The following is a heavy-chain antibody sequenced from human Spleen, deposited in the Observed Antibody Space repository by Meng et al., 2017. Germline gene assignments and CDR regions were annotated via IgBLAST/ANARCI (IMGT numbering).Heavy chain of an antibody. CDR1: GGSISSGGYY. CDR3: ARGPTTMAHDFDY. J-gene: IGHJ4*02. V-gene: IGHV4-31*03. CDR2: INHSGST. D-gene: IGHD4-11*01. Sequence: QGQLQHSGPGLVKPSQTLSLTCTVSGGSISSGGYYWTRIRQHPGKGLEWIGEINHSGSTNYNPSLESRATISVDTSQNNLSLKLSSVTAADSAVYYCARGPTTMAHDFDYWGQGTLVTVSS.